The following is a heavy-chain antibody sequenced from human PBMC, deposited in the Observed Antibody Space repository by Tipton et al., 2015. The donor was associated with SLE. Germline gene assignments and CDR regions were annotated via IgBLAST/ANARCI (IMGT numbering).Heavy chain of an antibody. V-gene: IGHV3-33*01. CDR1: GFTFSSYG. CDR2: IWYDGSNK. CDR3: ARDQRGYCSGGSCGH. J-gene: IGHJ4*02. D-gene: IGHD2-15*01. Sequence: SLRLSCAASGFTFSSYGMHWVRQAPGKGLEWVAVIWYDGSNKYYADSVKGRFTISRDNSKNTLYLQMNSLRAEDTAVYYCARDQRGYCSGGSCGHWGQGTLVTVSS.